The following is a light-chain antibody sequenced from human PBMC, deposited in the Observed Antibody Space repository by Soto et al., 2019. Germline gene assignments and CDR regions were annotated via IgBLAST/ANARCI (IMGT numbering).Light chain of an antibody. CDR2: KAS. CDR1: QNIYIW. J-gene: IGKJ1*01. V-gene: IGKV1-5*03. CDR3: QHSNSYSEA. Sequence: DLQMTQSPSTLSASVGDRVTITCRASQNIYIWLAWYQKKPGKAPNLLIYKASTLQSGVPSRFSGSGSGTEFTLTISSLQADDFVTYYCQHSNSYSEAFGQGTKVDIK.